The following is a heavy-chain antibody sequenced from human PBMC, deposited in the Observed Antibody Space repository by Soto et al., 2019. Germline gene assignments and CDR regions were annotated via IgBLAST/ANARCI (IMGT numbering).Heavy chain of an antibody. CDR2: INQDGSEK. CDR1: GLIFSKYW. D-gene: IGHD6-13*01. V-gene: IGHV3-7*03. J-gene: IGHJ5*02. CDR3: AKVGSSRWYHWFDP. Sequence: GGSLRLSCAASGLIFSKYWMNWVRQAPGRGLEWVASINQDGSEKYYEDSVKGRLTISRDNGKSSMNLQMNSLRVEDTGIYYCAKVGSSRWYHWFDPWGQGTLVTVSS.